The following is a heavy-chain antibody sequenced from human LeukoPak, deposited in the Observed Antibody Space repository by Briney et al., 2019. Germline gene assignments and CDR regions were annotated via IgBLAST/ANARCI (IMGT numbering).Heavy chain of an antibody. Sequence: SETLSLTCAVYGGSFSGYYWSWIRQPPGKGLEWIGEINHSGSTNYNPSLTSRGTISVDTSKNQFSLKLSSVTAADTAVYYCARGLRLPMVRGTFDYWGQGTLVTVSS. CDR2: INHSGST. J-gene: IGHJ4*02. D-gene: IGHD3-10*01. V-gene: IGHV4-34*01. CDR1: GGSFSGYY. CDR3: ARGLRLPMVRGTFDY.